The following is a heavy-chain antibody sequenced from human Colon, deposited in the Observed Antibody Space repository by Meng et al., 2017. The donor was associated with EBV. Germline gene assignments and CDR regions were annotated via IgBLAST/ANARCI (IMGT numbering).Heavy chain of an antibody. V-gene: IGHV4-34*12. Sequence: QVQLQHGGAGLFKPSATLSLTCAVYGGSFSGYYWTWIRQPPGKGLEWIGEIIHGGSPSYNPSLKSRVTISIDTSKNQLSLMLSSVTAADTAVYYCARRPTGIDYWGQGTPVTVSS. CDR1: GGSFSGYY. J-gene: IGHJ4*02. CDR3: ARRPTGIDY. D-gene: IGHD2-8*02. CDR2: IIHGGSP.